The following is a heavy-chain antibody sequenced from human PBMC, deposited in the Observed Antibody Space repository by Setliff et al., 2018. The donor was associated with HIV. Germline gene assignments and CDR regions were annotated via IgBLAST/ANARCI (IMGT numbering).Heavy chain of an antibody. J-gene: IGHJ3*02. CDR1: GFSNSA. CDR2: IRSKANNYAT. D-gene: IGHD1-26*01. Sequence: HPGGSLKISCAASGFSNSALHWVRQAPGKGLEWVGRIRSKANNYATEYGASVKGRFIISRDDSKNMAYLQMNSLRTEDTAVYYCTTDRVGGRTTWYRIGAFEIWGQGTMVTVSS. CDR3: TTDRVGGRTTWYRIGAFEI. V-gene: IGHV3-73*01.